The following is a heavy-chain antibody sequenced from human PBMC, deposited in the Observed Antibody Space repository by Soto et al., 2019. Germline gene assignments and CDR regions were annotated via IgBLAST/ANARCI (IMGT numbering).Heavy chain of an antibody. J-gene: IGHJ4*02. V-gene: IGHV4-59*01. CDR1: GGSISNFY. CDR2: ISYSVNT. Sequence: SETLSLTCTVSGGSISNFYWSWIRQPPGKGLEWIGYISYSVNTNYNPSLKSRVSISVDTSKNQLSLNLTSVTAADTAVYYCARARMVLSRSYLDSWGQGTQVTVSS. CDR3: ARARMVLSRSYLDS. D-gene: IGHD2-8*01.